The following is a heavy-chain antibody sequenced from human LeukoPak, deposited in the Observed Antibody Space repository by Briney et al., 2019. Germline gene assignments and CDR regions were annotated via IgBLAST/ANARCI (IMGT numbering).Heavy chain of an antibody. J-gene: IGHJ6*03. Sequence: PGGSLRLSCAASGFTFSSYSVNWVRQAPGKGLEWVSYISSSSSTIYYADSVKGRFTISRDNAKNSLYLQMNSLRAEDTAVYYCAKEFREGFDFWSGGYMDVWGKGTTVTVSS. CDR2: ISSSSSTI. CDR1: GFTFSSYS. CDR3: AKEFREGFDFWSGGYMDV. V-gene: IGHV3-48*01. D-gene: IGHD3-3*01.